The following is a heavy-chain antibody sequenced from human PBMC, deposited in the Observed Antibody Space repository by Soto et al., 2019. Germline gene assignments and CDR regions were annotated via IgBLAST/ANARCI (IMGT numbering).Heavy chain of an antibody. Sequence: SETLSLTCTVSSGSINSFYWSWIRQPAGKGLEWVGRIHSSGTTNYNPSLKSRVTMSVDTSRNQFSLKLTSVTAADTAVYYCARDRIIGTSYSDYWGQGVLVTVSS. V-gene: IGHV4-4*07. D-gene: IGHD1-7*01. CDR3: ARDRIIGTSYSDY. CDR1: SGSINSFY. J-gene: IGHJ4*02. CDR2: IHSSGTT.